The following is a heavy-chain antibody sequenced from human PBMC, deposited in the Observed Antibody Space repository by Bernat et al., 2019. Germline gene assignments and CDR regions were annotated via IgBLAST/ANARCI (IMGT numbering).Heavy chain of an antibody. CDR3: ARGGYDILTGYNWFDP. D-gene: IGHD3-9*01. Sequence: QVQLQESGPGLVKPSQTLSLTCTVSGGSISSGGYYWGWIRQHPGKGLEWIGYIYYSGSTYYNPSLKSRVTISVDTSKNQFSLKLSSVTAADTAVYYCARGGYDILTGYNWFDPWGQGTLVTVSS. V-gene: IGHV4-31*03. J-gene: IGHJ5*02. CDR2: IYYSGST. CDR1: GGSISSGGYY.